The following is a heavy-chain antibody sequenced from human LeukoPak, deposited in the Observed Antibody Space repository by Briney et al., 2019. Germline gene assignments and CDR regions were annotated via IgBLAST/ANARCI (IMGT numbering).Heavy chain of an antibody. CDR1: GFTFSSYW. Sequence: GGSLRLSCAASGFTFSSYWMNWVRQAPGKGLEWVSVIYSGGSTYYADSVKGRFTISRDNSKNTLYLQMNSLRAEDTAVYYCARGGDIVVVPAAPDYWGQGTLVTVSS. V-gene: IGHV3-53*01. J-gene: IGHJ4*02. CDR3: ARGGDIVVVPAAPDY. CDR2: IYSGGST. D-gene: IGHD2-2*01.